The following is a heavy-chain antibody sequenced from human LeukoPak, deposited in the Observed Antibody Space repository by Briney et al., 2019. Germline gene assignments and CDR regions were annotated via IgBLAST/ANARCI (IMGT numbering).Heavy chain of an antibody. CDR1: GFNFANHA. CDR2: ISGGGDIT. CDR3: AKDSREQWLVPSGIGY. Sequence: PGGSLRLSCAASGFNFANHAMSWVRQTPGKGLEWVSAISGGGDITYYADSVTGQFTISRDNSKDTLFLQMHSLRPGDTAVYYCAKDSREQWLVPSGIGYWGQGTLVTVSS. V-gene: IGHV3-23*01. D-gene: IGHD6-19*01. J-gene: IGHJ4*02.